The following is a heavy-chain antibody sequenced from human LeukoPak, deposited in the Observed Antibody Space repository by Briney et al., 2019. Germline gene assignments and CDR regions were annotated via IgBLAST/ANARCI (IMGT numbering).Heavy chain of an antibody. J-gene: IGHJ4*02. Sequence: SQTLSLTCAVSGGSISSGGYSWSWIRQPPGKGLEWIGYIYHSGSTYYNPSLKSRVTISVDRSKNQFSLKLSSVTAADTAVYYCARGGGRIAAAGHDYFDYWGQGTLVTVSS. CDR3: ARGGGRIAAAGHDYFDY. CDR2: IYHSGST. CDR1: GGSISSGGYS. D-gene: IGHD6-13*01. V-gene: IGHV4-30-2*01.